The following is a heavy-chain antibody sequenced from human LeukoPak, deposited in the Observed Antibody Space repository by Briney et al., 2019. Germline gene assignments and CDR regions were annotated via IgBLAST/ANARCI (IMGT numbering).Heavy chain of an antibody. Sequence: GGSLRLSCAASGFXFTNYAMSWVRQAPGKGLEWVSGISGSGVGTYYAASVKGRFTISRDNSKNTLYLQMNSLRAEDTAVYYCAKTVAAYYFDYWGQGTLVTVSS. V-gene: IGHV3-23*01. CDR2: ISGSGVGT. D-gene: IGHD6-19*01. CDR1: GFXFTNYA. CDR3: AKTVAAYYFDY. J-gene: IGHJ4*02.